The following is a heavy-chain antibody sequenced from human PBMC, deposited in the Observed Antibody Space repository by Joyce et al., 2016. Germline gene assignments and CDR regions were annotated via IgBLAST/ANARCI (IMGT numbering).Heavy chain of an antibody. CDR3: ARGGTSSDHFFFYTLDI. J-gene: IGHJ6*02. CDR1: GGTFSNFT. Sequence: QVLLVQSGATVKRPGSSLKVSCKSSGGTFSNFTVNWVRQAPGQRLEWMGGCIPFFGAAKYAEQFQGRVTLTADLSTRTAFMELSSLTSADTAVYYCARGGTSSDHFFFYTLDIWGPGTTVIVSS. CDR2: CIPFFGAA. D-gene: IGHD1-14*01. V-gene: IGHV1-69*12.